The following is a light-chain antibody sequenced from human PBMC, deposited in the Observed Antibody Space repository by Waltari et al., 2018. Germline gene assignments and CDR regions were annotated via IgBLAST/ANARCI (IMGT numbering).Light chain of an antibody. CDR3: QQRANWPIT. J-gene: IGKJ5*01. V-gene: IGKV3-11*01. CDR1: QSVSSY. CDR2: DAF. Sequence: EIVLTQSPANLSLSPGERATLPCRASQSVSSYLIWYQQKPGQAPRLLIYDAFNRATGIPARFSGSGSGTDFTLTISSLEPEDFAVYYCQQRANWPITFGQGTRLEIK.